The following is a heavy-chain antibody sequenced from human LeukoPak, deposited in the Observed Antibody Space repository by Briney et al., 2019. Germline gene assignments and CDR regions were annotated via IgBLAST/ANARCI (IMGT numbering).Heavy chain of an antibody. J-gene: IGHJ1*01. CDR3: AKDSSSSSFIYFQH. D-gene: IGHD6-6*01. V-gene: IGHV3-9*03. CDR2: ISWNSGSI. CDR1: GFTFDDYA. Sequence: GGSLRLSCAASGFTFDDYAMHWVRQAPGKGLEWVSGISWNSGSIGYADSVKGRFSISRDNAKNSLYLQMNSLRAEDMALYYCAKDSSSSSFIYFQHWGQGTLVTVSS.